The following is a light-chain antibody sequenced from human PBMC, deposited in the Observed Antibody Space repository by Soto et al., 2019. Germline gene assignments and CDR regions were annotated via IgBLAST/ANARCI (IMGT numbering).Light chain of an antibody. CDR1: SSDVGGYNY. V-gene: IGLV2-8*01. CDR3: SSFAGSDNPFV. CDR2: EVS. Sequence: QSVLTQPTSASGSPGQSVTISCTGTSSDVGGYNYVSWYQQHTGKAPKLMIYEVSKRPSGVPDRFSGSKSGNTAYLTVSGLQAEDEADYYCSSFAGSDNPFVFGTGTKLTVL. J-gene: IGLJ1*01.